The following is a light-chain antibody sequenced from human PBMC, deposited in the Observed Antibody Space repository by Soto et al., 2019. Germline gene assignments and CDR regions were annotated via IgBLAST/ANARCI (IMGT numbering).Light chain of an antibody. CDR3: QPYNDWPLT. V-gene: IGKV3-15*01. CDR2: GVY. J-gene: IGKJ4*02. Sequence: IVLTQSPGTLSLSPGERSTLSCMASQKINNNFAWYQQRPGQAPRLLIYGVYTRATGIPARFSGTGSGTEFTLTISSLQSEDFALYYCQPYNDWPLTVGRGTKVEIK. CDR1: QKINNN.